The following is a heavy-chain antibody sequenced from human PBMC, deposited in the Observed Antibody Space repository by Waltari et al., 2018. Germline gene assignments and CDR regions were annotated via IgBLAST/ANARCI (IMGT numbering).Heavy chain of an antibody. CDR2: SSRSSIYK. CDR1: GFTFSNYS. CDR3: ARGTVTTNYYYMDV. D-gene: IGHD4-17*01. Sequence: EVQLVESGGGLVKPGGSLRLSCAASGFTFSNYSMNWVRQAPGKGLELVSSSSRSSIYKFYGDSVKGRFTISRDNAKNSLYLQMNSLRTEDTAVYYCARGTVTTNYYYMDVWGKGTTVTVSS. V-gene: IGHV3-21*01. J-gene: IGHJ6*03.